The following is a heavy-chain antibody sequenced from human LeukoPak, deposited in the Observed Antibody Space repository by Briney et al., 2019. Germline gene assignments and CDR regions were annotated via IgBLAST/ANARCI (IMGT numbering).Heavy chain of an antibody. Sequence: GRSLRLSCAASGFTFSSYGMHWVRQAPGKGLEWVGFIRSKAYGGTTEYAASVKGRFTISRDDSKSIAYLQMNSLKTEDTAVYYCTRDGALRAYGSGSYKNYWGQGTLVTVSS. D-gene: IGHD3-10*01. CDR2: IRSKAYGGTT. V-gene: IGHV3-49*04. J-gene: IGHJ4*02. CDR3: TRDGALRAYGSGSYKNY. CDR1: GFTFSSYG.